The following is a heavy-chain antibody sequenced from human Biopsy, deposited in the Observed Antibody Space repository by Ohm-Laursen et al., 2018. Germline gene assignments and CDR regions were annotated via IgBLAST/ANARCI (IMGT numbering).Heavy chain of an antibody. CDR1: GDSISSYY. CDR3: ARDRGYYSDRTVPGYFDL. Sequence: PSQTLSLTCTVSGDSISSYYWSWIRQPPGKGPQWIGYIYYTGNTDYNPSLQSRVTISVDTSKNHFSLRLRSMTPADTAMYYCARDRGYYSDRTVPGYFDLWGRGTLVTVSS. D-gene: IGHD3-22*01. J-gene: IGHJ2*01. CDR2: IYYTGNT. V-gene: IGHV4-59*01.